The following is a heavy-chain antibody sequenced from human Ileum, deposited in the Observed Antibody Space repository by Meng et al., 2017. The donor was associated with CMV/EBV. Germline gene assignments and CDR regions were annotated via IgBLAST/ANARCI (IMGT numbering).Heavy chain of an antibody. Sequence: QVQLQQLGAGLLKPSETLSLTCAVYGGSFSGYYWSWIRQPPGKGLEWIGEINHSGRTNYNPSLKSRVTISVDTSKNQFFLKLSSVTAADTAVYYCARGVAGGPFDYWGQGTLVTVSS. CDR2: INHSGRT. D-gene: IGHD2-15*01. V-gene: IGHV4-34*01. CDR3: ARGVAGGPFDY. J-gene: IGHJ4*02. CDR1: GGSFSGYY.